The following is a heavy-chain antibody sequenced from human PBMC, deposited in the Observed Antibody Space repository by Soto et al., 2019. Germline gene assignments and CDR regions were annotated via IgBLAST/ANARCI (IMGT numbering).Heavy chain of an antibody. J-gene: IGHJ6*02. Sequence: PGGSLRLSCAASGFTFSSYGMHGFRQAPGKGLEWVAVISYDGSNKYYADSVKGRFTISRDNSKSTLYLQMNRLRAEDKAVYYCAQAIYASSGYYHSYYYYGMNVWGRG. V-gene: IGHV3-30*18. CDR2: ISYDGSNK. CDR1: GFTFSSYG. CDR3: AQAIYASSGYYHSYYYYGMNV. D-gene: IGHD3-22*01.